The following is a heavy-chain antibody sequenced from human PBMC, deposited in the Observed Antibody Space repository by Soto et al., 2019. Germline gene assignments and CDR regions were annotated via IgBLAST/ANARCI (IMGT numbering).Heavy chain of an antibody. CDR1: GYTFTSYG. D-gene: IGHD2-15*01. V-gene: IGHV1-18*01. CDR2: ISAYNGNT. CDR3: AIARLPYCSGGSCLLLVFDY. Sequence: ASVKVSCKASGYTFTSYGISWVRQAPGQGLEWMGWISAYNGNTNYAQKLQGRVTMTTDTSTSTAYMELRSLRSDDTAVYYCAIARLPYCSGGSCLLLVFDYWGQGTLVTVSS. J-gene: IGHJ4*02.